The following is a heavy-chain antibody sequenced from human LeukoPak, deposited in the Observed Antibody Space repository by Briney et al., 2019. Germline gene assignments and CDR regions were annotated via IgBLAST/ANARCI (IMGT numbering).Heavy chain of an antibody. D-gene: IGHD1-1*01. V-gene: IGHV4-31*03. CDR2: IYYSGST. CDR3: ARLNVQTYYFDY. J-gene: IGHJ4*02. CDR1: GGSISSGGYY. Sequence: SETLSLTCTVSGGSISSGGYYWSWIRQHPGKGLEWIGYIYYSGSTYYNPSLKSRVTISVDTSKNQFSLKLSSATAADTAVYYCARLNVQTYYFDYWGQGTLVTVSS.